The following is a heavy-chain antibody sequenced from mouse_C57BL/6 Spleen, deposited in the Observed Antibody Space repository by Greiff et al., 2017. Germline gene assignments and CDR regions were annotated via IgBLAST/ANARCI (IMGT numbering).Heavy chain of an antibody. CDR2: IYPGDGDT. CDR1: GYAFSSSW. CDR3: ARWRGYDEGYFDD. J-gene: IGHJ2*01. Sequence: QVQLQQSGPELVKPGASVKISCKASGYAFSSSWMNWVKQRPGKGLEWIGRIYPGDGDTNYNGKFKGKATLTADKSSSTAYMQLSSLTSEDSAVYFCARWRGYDEGYFDDWGQGTTLTVSS. D-gene: IGHD2-2*01. V-gene: IGHV1-82*01.